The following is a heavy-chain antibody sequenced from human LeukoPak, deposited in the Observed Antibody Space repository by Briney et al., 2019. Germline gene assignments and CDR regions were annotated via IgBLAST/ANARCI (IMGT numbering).Heavy chain of an antibody. CDR1: GGSISSGDYY. Sequence: SETLSLTCTVSGGSISSGDYYWSWIRQPPGKGLEWIGYIYYSGSTYYNPSLKSRVTISVDTSKNQFSLKLGSVTAADTAVYYCARGRSWSFDYWGQGTLVTVSS. CDR2: IYYSGST. J-gene: IGHJ4*02. CDR3: ARGRSWSFDY. D-gene: IGHD6-13*01. V-gene: IGHV4-30-4*01.